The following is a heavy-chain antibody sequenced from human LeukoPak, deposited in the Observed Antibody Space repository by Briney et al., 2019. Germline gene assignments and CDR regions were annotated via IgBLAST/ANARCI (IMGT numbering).Heavy chain of an antibody. D-gene: IGHD3-3*01. CDR2: IYYSGST. CDR3: ARGRLYYDFWSGYDNWFDS. Sequence: KPSETLSLTCTVSGGSISNYYWSWIRQPPGKGLEWIGYIYYSGSTNYNPSLKSRVTISVDTSKNQFSLKLSSVTAADTAVYYCARGRLYYDFWSGYDNWFDSWGQGTLVTVSS. V-gene: IGHV4-59*01. J-gene: IGHJ5*01. CDR1: GGSISNYY.